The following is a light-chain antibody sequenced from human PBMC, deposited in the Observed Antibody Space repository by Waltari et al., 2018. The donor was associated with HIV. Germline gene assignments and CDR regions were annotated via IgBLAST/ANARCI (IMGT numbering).Light chain of an antibody. CDR3: QRYSTSPPYT. CDR2: GAS. Sequence: EIVLTQFPGTLYLSPGERATLSCRASQSIYGSYLAWYQQKPGQPPRFLIYGASSRAAGTPDRFSGSGSGTEFTLTISRLEPEDFAVYYCQRYSTSPPYTFGQGTKLENK. CDR1: QSIYGSY. V-gene: IGKV3-20*01. J-gene: IGKJ2*01.